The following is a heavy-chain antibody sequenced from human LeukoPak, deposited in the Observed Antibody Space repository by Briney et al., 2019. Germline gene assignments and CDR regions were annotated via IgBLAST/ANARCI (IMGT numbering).Heavy chain of an antibody. Sequence: SETLSLTCTVSGGSISSYYWSWIRQPAGKGLEWIGRIYTSGSTNYNPSLKSRVTMSVDTSKNQFSLKLSSVTAADTAVYYCARSQFDRFGELLSDYWGQGTLVTVSS. V-gene: IGHV4-4*07. CDR3: ARSQFDRFGELLSDY. CDR1: GGSISSYY. D-gene: IGHD3-10*01. J-gene: IGHJ4*02. CDR2: IYTSGST.